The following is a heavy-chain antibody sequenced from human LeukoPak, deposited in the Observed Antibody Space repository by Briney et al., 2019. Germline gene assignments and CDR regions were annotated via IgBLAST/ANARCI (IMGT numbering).Heavy chain of an antibody. CDR2: ISAYNGNT. Sequence: ASVKVSYKASGYTFTSYGISWVRQAPGQGLEWMGWISAYNGNTNYAQKLQGRVTMTTDTSTSTACMELRSLRSDDTAVYYYARVVYCSGGSCYPSNYYYYMDVWGKGTTVTVSS. J-gene: IGHJ6*03. CDR1: GYTFTSYG. V-gene: IGHV1-18*01. CDR3: ARVVYCSGGSCYPSNYYYYMDV. D-gene: IGHD2-15*01.